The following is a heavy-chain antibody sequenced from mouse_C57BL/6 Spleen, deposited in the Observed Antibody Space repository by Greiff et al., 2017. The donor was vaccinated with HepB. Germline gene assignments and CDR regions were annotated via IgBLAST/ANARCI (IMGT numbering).Heavy chain of an antibody. CDR2: ISSGGDYI. J-gene: IGHJ4*01. V-gene: IGHV5-9-1*02. D-gene: IGHD1-1*01. Sequence: EVKAVESGEGSVKPGGSLKLSCAASGFTFRSYAMSWVRQTPEKRLAWVAYISSGGDYIYYADTVKGRFTISRDNARNTLYLQMSILKSEDTAMYYCTRGHCYGSSYYAMDYWGQGTSVTVSS. CDR3: TRGHCYGSSYYAMDY. CDR1: GFTFRSYA.